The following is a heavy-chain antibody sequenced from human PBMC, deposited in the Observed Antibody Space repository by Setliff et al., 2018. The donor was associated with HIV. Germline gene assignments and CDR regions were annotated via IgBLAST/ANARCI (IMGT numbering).Heavy chain of an antibody. CDR2: ISHSGGTI. D-gene: IGHD2-2*01. Sequence: PGGSLRLSCAASGFTLSHHHMNWIRRAPGKGLEWVSYISHSGGTIKYADFVWGRFTISRDIAKSSLYLQMDSLSAEDTAVYYCTSGALLPTVDYWGRGTLVTVSS. V-gene: IGHV3-11*01. J-gene: IGHJ4*02. CDR3: TSGALLPTVDY. CDR1: GFTLSHHH.